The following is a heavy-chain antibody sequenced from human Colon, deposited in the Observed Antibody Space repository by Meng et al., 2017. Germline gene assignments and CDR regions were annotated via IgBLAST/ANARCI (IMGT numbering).Heavy chain of an antibody. J-gene: IGHJ4*02. CDR2: ISYTGNT. CDR1: GGSISGYM. V-gene: IGHV4-59*01. Sequence: SETLSLTCTVSGGSISGYMWSWIRQPPGKGLEWLGYISYTGNTNHNPSLRGRVTMSVDTSKNQFSLTLTSVTAGDRAVYYCARGVGAFVWGQGTLVTVSS. CDR3: ARGVGAFV. D-gene: IGHD1-26*01.